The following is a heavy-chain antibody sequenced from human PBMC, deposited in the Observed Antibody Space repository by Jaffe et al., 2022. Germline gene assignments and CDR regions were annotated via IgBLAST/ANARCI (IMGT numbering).Heavy chain of an antibody. Sequence: EVQLVESGGGLVQPGGSLRLSCAASGFTFNNYIMNWVRQAPGKGLEWVSHISGSGSTIYYADSVKGRFTISRDNAENSLYLQMDSLRAEDTAIYYCARDAMTTVTHGFDPWGQGTLVTVSS. CDR2: ISGSGSTI. CDR1: GFTFNNYI. J-gene: IGHJ5*02. D-gene: IGHD4-17*01. CDR3: ARDAMTTVTHGFDP. V-gene: IGHV3-48*01.